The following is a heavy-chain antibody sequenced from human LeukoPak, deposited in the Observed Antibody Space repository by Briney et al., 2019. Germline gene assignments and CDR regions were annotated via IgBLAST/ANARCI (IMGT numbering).Heavy chain of an antibody. CDR3: ARSRPGEAFDI. D-gene: IGHD3-10*01. Sequence: GASVKVSCKASGYTFTSYYMHWVRQAPGQGLEWMGIIYPSGGSTSYAQKFQSRVTMTRDTSTSTVYMELSSLTSEDTAVYYCARSRPGEAFDIWGQGTMVTVSS. V-gene: IGHV1-46*01. CDR2: IYPSGGST. J-gene: IGHJ3*02. CDR1: GYTFTSYY.